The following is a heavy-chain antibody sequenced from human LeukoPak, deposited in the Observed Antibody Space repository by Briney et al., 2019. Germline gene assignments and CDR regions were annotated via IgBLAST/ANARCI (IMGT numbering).Heavy chain of an antibody. D-gene: IGHD1-14*01. V-gene: IGHV4-30-4*08. J-gene: IGHJ3*02. CDR3: ARVNRYYAFDI. CDR2: IYYSGST. CDR1: GGSISSGDYY. Sequence: PSQTLSLTCTVSGGSISSGDYYWSWICQPPGKGLEWIGYIYYSGSTYYNPSLKGRVTISVDTSKNQFSLKLSSVTAADTAVYYCARVNRYYAFDIWGQGTMVTVSS.